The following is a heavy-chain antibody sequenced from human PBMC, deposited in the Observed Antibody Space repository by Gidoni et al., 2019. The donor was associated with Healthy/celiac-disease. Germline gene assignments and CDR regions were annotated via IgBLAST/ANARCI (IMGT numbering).Heavy chain of an antibody. CDR1: GLTFSRYA. Sequence: EVELLESGGGLVQPGGSLRLSCAASGLTFSRYAMSWVRQAPGKGLEWVSAIRGCGGSTSNADPVKGRFTISRDNSKNTLYLQMNSLRAEDTAVYYCAKIFHYDYVWGSYRIYYFDYCGQATLVTVSS. CDR2: IRGCGGST. CDR3: AKIFHYDYVWGSYRIYYFDY. V-gene: IGHV3-23*01. D-gene: IGHD3-16*02. J-gene: IGHJ4*02.